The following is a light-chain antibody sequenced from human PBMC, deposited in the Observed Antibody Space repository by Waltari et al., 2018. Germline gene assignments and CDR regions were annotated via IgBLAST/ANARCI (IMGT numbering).Light chain of an antibody. Sequence: QPALTQSASVSGSPGQSITLSCTGTSRGVGRYDVVSWYQQHPDKAPKLLVFEDSKWPSGVSNRFSGSKSGNTASLTISGLQAEDEADYYCCSYADSRTWVFGGGTKLTVL. CDR1: SRGVGRYDV. J-gene: IGLJ3*02. CDR3: CSYADSRTWV. V-gene: IGLV2-23*01. CDR2: EDS.